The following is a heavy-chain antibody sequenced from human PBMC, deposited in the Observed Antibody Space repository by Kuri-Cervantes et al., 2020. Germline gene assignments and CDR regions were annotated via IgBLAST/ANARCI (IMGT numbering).Heavy chain of an antibody. CDR2: IKSKTDGGTT. J-gene: IGHJ6*03. V-gene: IGHV3-15*01. CDR3: TEDIVATITEAYYYYMDV. CDR1: GFTFSNAW. Sequence: LSLTCAASGFTFSNAWMSWVRQAPGKGLEWVGRIKSKTDGGTTDYAAPVKGRFTISRDDSKNTLYLQMNSLKTEDTAVYYCTEDIVATITEAYYYYMDVWGKGTTVTVSS. D-gene: IGHD5-12*01.